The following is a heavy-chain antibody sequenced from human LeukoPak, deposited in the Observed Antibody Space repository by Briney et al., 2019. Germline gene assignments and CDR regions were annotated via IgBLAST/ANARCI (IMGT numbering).Heavy chain of an antibody. CDR3: ARAPRLLWFGELPPNFDY. Sequence: ASVKVSCKASGYTFTSYGISWVRQAPGQGLEWMGWISAYNGNTNYAQKLQGRVTMTIDTSTSTAYMELRSLRSDDTAVYYCARAPRLLWFGELPPNFDYWGQGTLVTVSS. CDR2: ISAYNGNT. CDR1: GYTFTSYG. D-gene: IGHD3-10*01. V-gene: IGHV1-18*01. J-gene: IGHJ4*02.